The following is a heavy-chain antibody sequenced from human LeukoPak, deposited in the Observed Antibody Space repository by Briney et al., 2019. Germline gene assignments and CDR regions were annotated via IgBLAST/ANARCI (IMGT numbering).Heavy chain of an antibody. Sequence: GGSLRLSCAASGFTFSSYAMNWVRQAPGKGLEWVSAISGSGGSTYYADSVKGRFTISRDNSKNTLYLQMNSLRAEDTAVYYCAKCGRGSSPASWFDPWGQGTLVTVSS. J-gene: IGHJ5*02. CDR2: ISGSGGST. V-gene: IGHV3-23*01. D-gene: IGHD3-10*01. CDR3: AKCGRGSSPASWFDP. CDR1: GFTFSSYA.